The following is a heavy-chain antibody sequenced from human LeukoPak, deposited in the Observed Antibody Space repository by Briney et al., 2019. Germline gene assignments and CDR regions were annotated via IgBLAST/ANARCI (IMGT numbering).Heavy chain of an antibody. CDR2: ISGYNGNT. CDR1: GYTFTSYG. J-gene: IGHJ3*02. V-gene: IGHV1-18*01. Sequence: GASVKVSCKASGYTFTSYGISWVRQAPGKGLEWMGWISGYNGNTNYAQKLQGRVTMTTDTSTSTAYMELRSLRSDDTAVYYCARFGLGKHIEVAGIPFDIWGQGTMVTVSS. D-gene: IGHD6-19*01. CDR3: ARFGLGKHIEVAGIPFDI.